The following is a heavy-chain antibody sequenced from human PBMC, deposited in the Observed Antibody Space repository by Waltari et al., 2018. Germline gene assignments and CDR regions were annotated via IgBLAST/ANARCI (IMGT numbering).Heavy chain of an antibody. J-gene: IGHJ3*02. D-gene: IGHD6-13*01. CDR2: ISSSSSYI. CDR1: GFTFSSYS. Sequence: EVQLVESGGGLVKPGGSLRLSCAASGFTFSSYSLNWVRQAPGTGLEWVSSISSSSSYIYYADSVKGRFTSSRDNAKNSLYLQMNSLRAEDTAVYYCARESPTQYSSSWYDAFDIWGQGTMVTVSS. V-gene: IGHV3-21*01. CDR3: ARESPTQYSSSWYDAFDI.